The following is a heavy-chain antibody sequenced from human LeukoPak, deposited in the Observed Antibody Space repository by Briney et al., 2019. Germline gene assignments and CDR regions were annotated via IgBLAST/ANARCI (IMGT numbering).Heavy chain of an antibody. CDR2: INHSGST. CDR3: ARGRGYYDSSGLAY. V-gene: IGHV4-34*01. J-gene: IGHJ4*02. CDR1: GGSFSGYY. Sequence: SETLSLTCAVYGGSFSGYYWSWIRQPPGKGLEWIGEINHSGSTNYNPSLKSRVTISVDTSKNQFSLKLSSVTAADTAVYYCARGRGYYDSSGLAYWGQGTLVTVFS. D-gene: IGHD3-22*01.